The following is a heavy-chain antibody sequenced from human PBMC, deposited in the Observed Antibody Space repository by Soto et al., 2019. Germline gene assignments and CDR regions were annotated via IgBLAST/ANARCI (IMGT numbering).Heavy chain of an antibody. CDR3: ARVKATRPVFAFDV. CDR2: IYWSGDD. J-gene: IGHJ3*01. Sequence: QYTLMESGPTLVKPTQTLTLTCSFSGFSLTTSGVGVGWVRQPPGKALEWLAHIYWSGDDHYRPSLKSRLSIAKDTSNNQVVLTMANMDPVNTATYYCARVKATRPVFAFDVWGQGTVVTVSS. V-gene: IGHV2-5*01. D-gene: IGHD6-6*01. CDR1: GFSLTTSGVG.